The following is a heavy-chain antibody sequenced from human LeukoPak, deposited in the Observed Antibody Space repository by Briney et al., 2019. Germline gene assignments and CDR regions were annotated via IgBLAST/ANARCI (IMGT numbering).Heavy chain of an antibody. CDR3: ARSAGYDFWSGLRFDY. CDR1: GGSISSGGYY. V-gene: IGHV4-30-2*01. D-gene: IGHD3-3*01. Sequence: SETLSLTCTVSGGSISSGGYYWSWIRQPPGKGLEWIGYIYHSGSTYYNPSLKSRVTISVDRSKNQFSLKLSSVTAADTAVYYCARSAGYDFWSGLRFDYWGQGTLVIVSS. CDR2: IYHSGST. J-gene: IGHJ4*02.